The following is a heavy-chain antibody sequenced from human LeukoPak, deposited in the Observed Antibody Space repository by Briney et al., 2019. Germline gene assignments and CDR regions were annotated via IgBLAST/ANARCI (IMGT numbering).Heavy chain of an antibody. CDR2: IIPIFGTA. CDR1: GGTFSSYA. Sequence: ASVKVSCKASGGTFSSYAISWVRQAPGQGLERMGGIIPIFGTANYAQKFQGRVTITADESTSTAYMELSSLRSEDTAVYYCARTTSVGIDYWGQGTLVTVSS. V-gene: IGHV1-69*13. J-gene: IGHJ4*02. D-gene: IGHD1-26*01. CDR3: ARTTSVGIDY.